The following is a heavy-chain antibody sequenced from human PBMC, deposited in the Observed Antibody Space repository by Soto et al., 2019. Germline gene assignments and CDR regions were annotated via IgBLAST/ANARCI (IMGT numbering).Heavy chain of an antibody. CDR1: GFTFTNAW. CDR3: TIFNRTWTSYIDMHV. Sequence: GGSLRLSCVASGFTFTNAWMSWVRQAPGKGLEWVGRIKSKTDGGTTDSAAPVKDRFTISRDDLKDTLYLQMSSLKTEDTAVYYCTIFNRTWTSYIDMHVWREALPVSVSP. V-gene: IGHV3-15*01. J-gene: IGHJ6*04. CDR2: IKSKTDGGTT. D-gene: IGHD3-9*01.